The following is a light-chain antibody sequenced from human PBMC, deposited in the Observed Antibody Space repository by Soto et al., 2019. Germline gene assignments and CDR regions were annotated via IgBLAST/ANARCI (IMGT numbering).Light chain of an antibody. CDR3: QQYNNWPKT. J-gene: IGKJ5*01. Sequence: EIVMTQSPVTLSVSPGEGATLSCRASQSVSSNLAWYQQKPGQAPRLLIYGASTRATGIPARFSGSGSGTEFTLTISSLQSVDFAVYYCQQYNNWPKTFGQGTRLEIK. CDR2: GAS. CDR1: QSVSSN. V-gene: IGKV3-15*01.